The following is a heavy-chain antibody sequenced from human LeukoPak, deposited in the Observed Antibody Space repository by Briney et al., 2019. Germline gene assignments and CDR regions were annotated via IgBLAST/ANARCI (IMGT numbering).Heavy chain of an antibody. J-gene: IGHJ4*02. D-gene: IGHD6-19*01. V-gene: IGHV5-51*01. CDR1: GYSFTSYW. CDR3: ARLTAVAGPNLDRVDY. CDR2: IYPGDSDT. Sequence: GESLKISCKGSGYSFTSYWIGWVRQMPGKGLEWMGIIYPGDSDTRYSPSFQGQVTISADKSISTAYLQWSSLKASDTAMYYCARLTAVAGPNLDRVDYWGQGTLVTVSS.